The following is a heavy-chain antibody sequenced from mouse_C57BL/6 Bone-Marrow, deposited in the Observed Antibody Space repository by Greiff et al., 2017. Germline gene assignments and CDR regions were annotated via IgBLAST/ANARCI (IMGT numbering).Heavy chain of an antibody. CDR1: GFTFSSYA. D-gene: IGHD1-1*01. J-gene: IGHJ4*01. Sequence: DVHLVESGGGLVKPGGSLKLSCAASGFTFSSYAMSWVRQTPEKRLEWVATISDGGSYTYYPDNVKSRFTISRDNAKNNLYLQMSHLKSEDTAMYYCARITTVVATGAMDYWGQGTSVTVSS. V-gene: IGHV5-4*01. CDR2: ISDGGSYT. CDR3: ARITTVVATGAMDY.